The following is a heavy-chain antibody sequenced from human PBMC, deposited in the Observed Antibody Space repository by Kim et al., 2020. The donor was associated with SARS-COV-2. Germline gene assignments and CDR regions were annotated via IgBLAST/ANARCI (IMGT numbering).Heavy chain of an antibody. CDR2: ISYDGSNK. CDR1: GFTFSSYA. Sequence: GASLRLSCAASGFTFSSYAMHWVRQAPGKGLEWVAVISYDGSNKYYADSVKGRFTISRDNSKNTLYLQMNSLRAEDTAVYYCARDGSGSYFGPFDYWGQGTLVTVSS. CDR3: ARDGSGSYFGPFDY. J-gene: IGHJ4*02. V-gene: IGHV3-30*04. D-gene: IGHD1-26*01.